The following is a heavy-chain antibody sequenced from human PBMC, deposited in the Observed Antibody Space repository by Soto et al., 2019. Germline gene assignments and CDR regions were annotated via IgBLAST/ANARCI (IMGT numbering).Heavy chain of an antibody. CDR3: ARDRADSKSGYFDY. CDR2: IYSGGST. CDR1: GFTVSSNY. V-gene: IGHV3-66*01. J-gene: IGHJ4*02. D-gene: IGHD3-3*01. Sequence: EVQLVESGGGLVQPGGSLRLSCAASGFTVSSNYMSWVRQAPGKGLEWVSVIYSGGSTYYADSVKGRFTISRDNSKNTLYRQMNSLSAEDTAVYYCARDRADSKSGYFDYWGQGTLVTVSS.